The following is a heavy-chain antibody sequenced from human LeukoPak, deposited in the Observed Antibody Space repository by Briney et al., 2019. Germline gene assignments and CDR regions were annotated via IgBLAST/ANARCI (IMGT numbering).Heavy chain of an antibody. J-gene: IGHJ3*02. CDR2: ISSSGGST. D-gene: IGHD1-14*01. Sequence: PGGSLRLSCAASGFTFSSYAMHWVRQAPGKGLEYVSAISSSGGSTYYANSVKGRFTISRDNSKNTLYLQMGSLRTEDMAVYYCARVGDRTAFDIWGQGTMVIVSS. V-gene: IGHV3-64*01. CDR3: ARVGDRTAFDI. CDR1: GFTFSSYA.